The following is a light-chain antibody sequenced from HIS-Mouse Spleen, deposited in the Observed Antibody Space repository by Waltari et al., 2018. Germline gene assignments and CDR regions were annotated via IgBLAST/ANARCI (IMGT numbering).Light chain of an antibody. CDR1: SSNIGSNY. J-gene: IGLJ3*02. CDR3: AAWDDSLSGPV. V-gene: IGLV1-47*01. CDR2: RNK. Sequence: QSVLTQPPSASGTPGQRVTISCSGSSSNIGSNYVYWYQQLPGPAPKLLIYRNKPRPSGVPDRFSGSKAGTSASLAISGLRSEDEADYYCAAWDDSLSGPVFGGGTKLTVL.